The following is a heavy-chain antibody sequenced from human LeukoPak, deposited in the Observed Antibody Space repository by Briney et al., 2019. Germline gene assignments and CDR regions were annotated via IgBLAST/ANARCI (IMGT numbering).Heavy chain of an antibody. Sequence: SVKVSCKASGFTFTSSAMQWVRQARGQRLEWIGWIVVGSGNTNYAQKFQERVTITRDMSTSTAYMELSRLRSEDTAVYYCAAYCGGDCLNDYWGQGTLVTVSS. CDR2: IVVGSGNT. CDR3: AAYCGGDCLNDY. D-gene: IGHD2-21*01. J-gene: IGHJ4*02. V-gene: IGHV1-58*02. CDR1: GFTFTSSA.